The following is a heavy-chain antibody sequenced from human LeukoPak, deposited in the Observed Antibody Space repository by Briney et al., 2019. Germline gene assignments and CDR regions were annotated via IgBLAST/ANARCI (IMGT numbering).Heavy chain of an antibody. CDR1: GYTFTGYY. D-gene: IGHD1-26*01. CDR3: ARDLDGAPEEYFQH. J-gene: IGHJ1*01. Sequence: ASVKASCKASGYTFTGYYMHWVRQAPGQGLEWMGWINPNSGGTNYAQKFQGRVTMTRDTSISTAYMELSSLRSEDTAVYYCARDLDGAPEEYFQHWGQGTLVTVSS. V-gene: IGHV1-2*02. CDR2: INPNSGGT.